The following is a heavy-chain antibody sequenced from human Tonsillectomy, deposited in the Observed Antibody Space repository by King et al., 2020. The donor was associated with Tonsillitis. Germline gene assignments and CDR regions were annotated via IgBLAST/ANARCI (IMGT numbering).Heavy chain of an antibody. CDR2: ISYDGSNK. CDR3: AKDLGSDGMDV. J-gene: IGHJ6*02. Sequence: VQLVESGGGVVQPGRSLRLSCEASGFTFSSYGMHWVRQAPGKGLEWVTVISYDGSNKYYSDAVKGRFTISRDNSKNTLYLQMNSLRAEDTAVYYCAKDLGSDGMDVWGQGTTVTVSS. CDR1: GFTFSSYG. D-gene: IGHD3-16*01. V-gene: IGHV3-30*18.